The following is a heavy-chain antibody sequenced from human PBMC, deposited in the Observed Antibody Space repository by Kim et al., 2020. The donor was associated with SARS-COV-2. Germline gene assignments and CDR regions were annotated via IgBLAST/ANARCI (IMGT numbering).Heavy chain of an antibody. J-gene: IGHJ4*02. CDR1: GYSFTNYA. CDR2: INALDGSS. D-gene: IGHD6-13*01. Sequence: ASVKVSCKASGYSFTNYAMHWVSQAPGQRPEWMGWINALDGSSKYSQKFQDRVTFTRDTSATTAHMELSSLRSEDTALYYCARGGLAAGGIDYWGQGTLVTVSS. V-gene: IGHV1-3*01. CDR3: ARGGLAAGGIDY.